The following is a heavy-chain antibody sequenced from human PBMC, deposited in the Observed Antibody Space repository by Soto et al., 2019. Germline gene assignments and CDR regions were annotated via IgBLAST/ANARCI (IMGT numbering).Heavy chain of an antibody. D-gene: IGHD2-15*01. Sequence: PXGSLRLSCASSVFTFGTYALHWVRQAPGKGLEWVAVISYDGSNKNYADSVKGRFTISRDNSESTLYLQMNSLRAEDTAIYYCAKARLRVDVWGLGTTVTVSS. CDR1: VFTFGTYA. J-gene: IGHJ6*02. V-gene: IGHV3-30-3*01. CDR3: AKARLRVDV. CDR2: ISYDGSNK.